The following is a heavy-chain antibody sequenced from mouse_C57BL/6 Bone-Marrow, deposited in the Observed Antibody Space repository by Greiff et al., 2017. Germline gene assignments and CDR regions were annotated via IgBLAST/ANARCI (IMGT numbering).Heavy chain of an antibody. CDR3: TGFDY. V-gene: IGHV14-4*01. Sequence: EVKLVESGAELVRPGASVKLSCTASGFNIKDDYMHWVKQRPEQGLEWIGWIDPENGDTEHASKFQGKATITADTSSNTAYLQLSSLTSEDTAVYYCTGFDYWGQGTTLTVSS. CDR2: IDPENGDT. CDR1: GFNIKDDY. J-gene: IGHJ2*01.